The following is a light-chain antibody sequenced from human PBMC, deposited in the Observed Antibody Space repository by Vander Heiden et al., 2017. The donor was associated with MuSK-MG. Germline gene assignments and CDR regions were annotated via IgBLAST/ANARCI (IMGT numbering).Light chain of an antibody. Sequence: DSQMTQSPSSLSASVGDRVTITCRASQGSSNYLAWYQQKPGKVPKLLIYAASTLQSGVPYRFSGSGSGTDFTLTISRLQAEDVATYYCKKYNSAPQTFGQGTKVEIK. J-gene: IGKJ1*01. CDR1: QGSSNY. V-gene: IGKV1-27*01. CDR3: KKYNSAPQT. CDR2: AAS.